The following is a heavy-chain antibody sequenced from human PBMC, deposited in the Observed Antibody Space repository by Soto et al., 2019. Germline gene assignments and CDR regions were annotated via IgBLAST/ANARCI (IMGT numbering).Heavy chain of an antibody. CDR3: MTARYCAGGTCTEY. V-gene: IGHV1-3*05. CDR2: INPGNGNT. CDR1: GYTFTSYA. D-gene: IGHD2-15*01. J-gene: IGHJ4*02. Sequence: QVQLVQSGAEEKKPGASVKVSCKASGYTFTSYAIFWVRQAPGQRPEWMGWINPGNGNTKFSQKFQGRVTLARDTSATTAYMELSRLTSEDTAVYYCMTARYCAGGTCTEYWGQGTLVTVSS.